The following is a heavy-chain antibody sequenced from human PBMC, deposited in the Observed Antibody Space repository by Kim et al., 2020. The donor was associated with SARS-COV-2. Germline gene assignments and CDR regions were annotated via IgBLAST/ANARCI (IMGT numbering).Heavy chain of an antibody. CDR3: ARRSITAGGKFDY. J-gene: IGHJ4*02. Sequence: PSLKSRVSISVDTSKNQFSLKMYSVTAADTAVYYCARRSITAGGKFDYWGQGTLVTVSS. V-gene: IGHV4-39*01. D-gene: IGHD6-13*01.